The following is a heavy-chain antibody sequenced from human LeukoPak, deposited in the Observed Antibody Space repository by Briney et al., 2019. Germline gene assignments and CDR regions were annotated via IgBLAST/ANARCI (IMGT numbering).Heavy chain of an antibody. CDR3: ATVPNNWNGLGGDC. CDR1: RYTLTELS. J-gene: IGHJ4*02. D-gene: IGHD1-20*01. CDR2: FDPEDGET. Sequence: ASVKVSCKVSRYTLTELSMHWVRQAPGKGLEWMGGFDPEDGETIYAQKFQGRVTMTEDTSTDTAYMELSSLRSEDTAVYYCATVPNNWNGLGGDCWGQGTLVTVSS. V-gene: IGHV1-24*01.